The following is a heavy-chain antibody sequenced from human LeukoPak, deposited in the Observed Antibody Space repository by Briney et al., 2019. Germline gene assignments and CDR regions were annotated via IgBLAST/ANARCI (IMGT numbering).Heavy chain of an antibody. CDR2: ISSSSSYI. D-gene: IGHD3-22*01. V-gene: IGHV3-21*01. J-gene: IGHJ3*02. Sequence: TGGSLRLSCAASGFTFSSYSMNWVRQAPGKGLEWVSSISSSSSYIYYADSVKGRFTISRDNAKNSLYLQMNSLRAEDTAVYYCARAYYDSSGSAAFDIWGQGTMVTVSS. CDR3: ARAYYDSSGSAAFDI. CDR1: GFTFSSYS.